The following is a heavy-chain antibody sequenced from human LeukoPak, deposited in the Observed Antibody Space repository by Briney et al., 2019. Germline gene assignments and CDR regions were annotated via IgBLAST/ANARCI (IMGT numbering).Heavy chain of an antibody. J-gene: IGHJ4*02. CDR3: ASGYSYGYQRK. D-gene: IGHD5-18*01. V-gene: IGHV4-59*01. Sequence: SETLSLTCTVSGGSISSYYWSWIRQPPGKGLEWIGYIYYSGSTNYNPPLKSRVTISVDTSKNQFSLKLSSVTAADTAVYYCASGYSYGYQRKWGQGTLVTVSS. CDR2: IYYSGST. CDR1: GGSISSYY.